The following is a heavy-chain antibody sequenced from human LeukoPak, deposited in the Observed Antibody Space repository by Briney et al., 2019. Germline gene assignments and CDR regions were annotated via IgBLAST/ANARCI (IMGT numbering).Heavy chain of an antibody. CDR3: ARDPPFGPETDNWFDP. V-gene: IGHV4-38-2*02. D-gene: IGHD3-16*01. J-gene: IGHJ5*02. CDR1: GYSINSGYY. CDR2: IYHSGST. Sequence: SETLSLTCTVSGYSINSGYYWGWIRQPPGKGLEWIGSIYHSGSTYYNPSLKSRVTISVDTSKNQFSLKLSSVTAADTAVYYCARDPPFGPETDNWFDPWGQGTLVTVSS.